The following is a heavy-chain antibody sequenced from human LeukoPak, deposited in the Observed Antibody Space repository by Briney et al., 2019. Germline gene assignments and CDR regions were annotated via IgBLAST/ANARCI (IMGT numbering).Heavy chain of an antibody. V-gene: IGHV3-30*02. J-gene: IGHJ4*02. CDR1: GFTFSSYG. CDR3: AKEFSLRTEYCSSTSCYSFDY. Sequence: GGSLRLSCAGSGFTFSSYGMHWVRQAPGKGLEWVAFIRYDGSNKYYADSVKGRFTISRDNSKNTLYLQMNSLRAEDTAVYYCAKEFSLRTEYCSSTSCYSFDYWGQGTLVTVSS. CDR2: IRYDGSNK. D-gene: IGHD2-2*01.